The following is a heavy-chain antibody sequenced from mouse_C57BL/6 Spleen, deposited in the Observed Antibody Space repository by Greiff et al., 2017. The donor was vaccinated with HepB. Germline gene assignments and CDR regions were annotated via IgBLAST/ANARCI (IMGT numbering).Heavy chain of an antibody. J-gene: IGHJ1*03. CDR2: IYPGDGDT. D-gene: IGHD1-1*01. CDR1: GYAFSSSW. CDR3: ARDDYYGSRRDCYFDV. Sequence: QVQLQQSGPELVKPGASVKISCKASGYAFSSSWMNWVKQRPGKGLEWIGRIYPGDGDTNYNGKFKGKATLTADKSSSTAYMQLSSLTSEDSAVYFCARDDYYGSRRDCYFDVWGTGTTVTVSS. V-gene: IGHV1-82*01.